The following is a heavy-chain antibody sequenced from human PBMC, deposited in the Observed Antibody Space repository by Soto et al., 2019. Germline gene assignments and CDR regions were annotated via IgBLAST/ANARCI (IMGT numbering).Heavy chain of an antibody. CDR2: IIPIFGTP. CDR1: GGSFSTCA. CDR3: AAPRTDGYKVPDPSTYYYYGLDV. J-gene: IGHJ6*02. Sequence: SLKVSCKSSGGSFSTCAMSWGRRAPGQGLQWMGGIIPIFGTPNYAQKFQGRVTITADRSTSTAYLELNSLRSEDTAVYYCAAPRTDGYKVPDPSTYYYYGLDVWGQGTTVTVSS. D-gene: IGHD5-12*01. V-gene: IGHV1-69*06.